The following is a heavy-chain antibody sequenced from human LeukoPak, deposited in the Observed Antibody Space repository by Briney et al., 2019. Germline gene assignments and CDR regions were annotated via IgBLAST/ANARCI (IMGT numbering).Heavy chain of an antibody. CDR1: GFTFSFYT. CDR3: SRGAGDGSGSYDY. CDR2: ISTSSSFI. D-gene: IGHD3-10*01. Sequence: GGSLRLSCAASGFTFSFYTMNWVRQAPGKGLEWVSSISTSSSFIYYTDSVKGRFTISRDNAKNSLSLQMNSRRAEDTAVYYCSRGAGDGSGSYDYWGQGTLVTVSS. J-gene: IGHJ4*02. V-gene: IGHV3-21*01.